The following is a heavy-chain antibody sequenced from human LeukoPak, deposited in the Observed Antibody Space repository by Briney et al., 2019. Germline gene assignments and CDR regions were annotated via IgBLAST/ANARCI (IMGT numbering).Heavy chain of an antibody. J-gene: IGHJ4*02. V-gene: IGHV4-59*01. CDR3: ARVTGYRIEDYFDY. Sequence: SETLSLTCTVSGGSISSYYWSWLRQPPGKGLEWIGYIYYSGSTNYNPSLESRVTISVETSKNEFSLKLRSVTAADTAVYYCARVTGYRIEDYFDYWGQGTLVTVSS. D-gene: IGHD6-13*01. CDR2: IYYSGST. CDR1: GGSISSYY.